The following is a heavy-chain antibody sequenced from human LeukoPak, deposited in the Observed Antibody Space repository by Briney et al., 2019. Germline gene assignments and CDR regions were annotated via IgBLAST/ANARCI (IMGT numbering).Heavy chain of an antibody. CDR2: IRYDGNNK. Sequence: GGSLRLSCGASGFTFSNYGMLWVRQAPGKGLDWVAFIRYDGNNKLYADSVKGRFTISRDNSKNTLYLHINSLRAEDTAVYYCVKDNPLDYWGQGTLVIISS. CDR1: GFTFSNYG. D-gene: IGHD1-14*01. J-gene: IGHJ4*02. V-gene: IGHV3-30*02. CDR3: VKDNPLDY.